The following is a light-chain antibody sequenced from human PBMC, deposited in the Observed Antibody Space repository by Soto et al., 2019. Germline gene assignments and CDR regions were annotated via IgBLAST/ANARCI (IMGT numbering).Light chain of an antibody. Sequence: EIVLTQSPGTLSLSPGERATLSCRASQSVSSSYLAWYQQKPGQAPRLLIYGASGRATRIPDRFSGSGSGTDFTLTISRLEPEDFAVYYCQQYGSSGLNFGGGTKVEIK. V-gene: IGKV3-20*01. CDR2: GAS. J-gene: IGKJ4*01. CDR3: QQYGSSGLN. CDR1: QSVSSSY.